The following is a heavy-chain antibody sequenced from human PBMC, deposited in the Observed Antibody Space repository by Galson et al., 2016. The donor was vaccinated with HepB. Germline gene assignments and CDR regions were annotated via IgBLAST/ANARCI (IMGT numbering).Heavy chain of an antibody. J-gene: IGHJ6*02. Sequence: SLRLSCAASKFTFSDYYMAWIRQAPGKGLEWLSYISGSGRAVYYADSVKGRFTTSRDNAKNFLFLQMDSLRADDTAVYYCARGEGLGDLDHHGLDVWGQGTTVTVSS. CDR2: ISGSGRAV. CDR3: ARGEGLGDLDHHGLDV. V-gene: IGHV3-11*01. CDR1: KFTFSDYY. D-gene: IGHD3-16*01.